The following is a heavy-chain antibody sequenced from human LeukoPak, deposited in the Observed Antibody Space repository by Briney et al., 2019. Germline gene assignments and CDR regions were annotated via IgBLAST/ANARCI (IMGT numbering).Heavy chain of an antibody. CDR3: ARVRGTAMVDY. CDR1: GFTFSSYS. CDR2: ISSSSSYI. J-gene: IGHJ4*02. Sequence: GGSQRLSCAASGFTFSSYSMNWVRQAPGKGLEWVSSISSSSSYIYYADSVKGRFTISRDNAKNSLYLQMNSLRAEDTAVYYCARVRGTAMVDYWGQGTLVTVSS. D-gene: IGHD5-18*01. V-gene: IGHV3-21*01.